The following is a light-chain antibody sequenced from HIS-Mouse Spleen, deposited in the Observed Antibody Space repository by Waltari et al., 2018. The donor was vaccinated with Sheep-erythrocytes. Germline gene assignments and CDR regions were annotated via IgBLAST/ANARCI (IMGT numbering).Light chain of an antibody. CDR1: QSVSSSY. Sequence: ESVLTQSPGTLSLSPRARPTLSCMASQSVSSSYLAWYQQKPGQAPRPLIDCAFSRATGIPDRFSGSGSGTDFTLTIISLEPEDFAVYYCQHYCSSLRTFGQGTKVEIK. V-gene: IGKV3-20*01. J-gene: IGKJ1*01. CDR3: QHYCSSLRT. CDR2: CAF.